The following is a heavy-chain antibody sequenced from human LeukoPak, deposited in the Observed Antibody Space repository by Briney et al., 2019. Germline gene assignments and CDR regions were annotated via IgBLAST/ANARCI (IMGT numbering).Heavy chain of an antibody. D-gene: IGHD2-15*01. CDR3: AKDRSAATDY. V-gene: IGHV3-9*01. CDR1: GFTFDDYA. Sequence: GGSLRLSCAASGFTFDDYAMHWVRQAPGKGLEWVSGISWNSGSIGYADSVKGRFTISRDNSKNTLYLQMNSLRAEDTAVYYCAKDRSAATDYWGQGTLVTVSS. J-gene: IGHJ4*02. CDR2: ISWNSGSI.